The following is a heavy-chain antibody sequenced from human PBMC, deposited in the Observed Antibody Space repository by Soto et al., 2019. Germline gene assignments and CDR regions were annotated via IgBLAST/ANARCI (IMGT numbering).Heavy chain of an antibody. Sequence: GGSLRLSCVASGFTFKSYAMSWVRQAPGKGLDWVSAISGTGGSTYYADSVRGRFTISRDNSKNTLFLQMNNLTVDDTAVYYCASRSATVLSLTYWGPGTQVTVSS. D-gene: IGHD4-4*01. J-gene: IGHJ4*02. CDR2: ISGTGGST. V-gene: IGHV3-23*01. CDR3: ASRSATVLSLTY. CDR1: GFTFKSYA.